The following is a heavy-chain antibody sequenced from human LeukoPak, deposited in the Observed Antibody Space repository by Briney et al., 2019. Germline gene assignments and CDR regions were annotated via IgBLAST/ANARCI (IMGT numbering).Heavy chain of an antibody. D-gene: IGHD6-19*01. CDR1: GGSINSYY. CDR2: MYYSGSP. CDR3: ARRGGIAVAGTFFDAFDI. Sequence: PSETLSLTCTVSGGSINSYYWSWIRQPPGKGLEWIGYMYYSGSPNYNPSLKSRVTISVDTSKNQFSLKLSSVTAADTAVYYCARRGGIAVAGTFFDAFDIWGQGTMVTVSS. V-gene: IGHV4-59*01. J-gene: IGHJ3*02.